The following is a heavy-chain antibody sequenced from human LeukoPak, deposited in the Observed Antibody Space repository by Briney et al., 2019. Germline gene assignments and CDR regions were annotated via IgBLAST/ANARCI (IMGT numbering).Heavy chain of an antibody. CDR2: ISSSSSCI. V-gene: IGHV3-21*01. Sequence: GGSLRLSCAASGFTFSSYSMNWVRQAPGKGLEWVSSISSSSSCIYYADSVKGRFTISRDNAKNSLYLQINSLRAEDTAVYYCARDSLLTGYCFDYWGQGTLVTVSS. J-gene: IGHJ4*02. D-gene: IGHD1-26*01. CDR3: ARDSLLTGYCFDY. CDR1: GFTFSSYS.